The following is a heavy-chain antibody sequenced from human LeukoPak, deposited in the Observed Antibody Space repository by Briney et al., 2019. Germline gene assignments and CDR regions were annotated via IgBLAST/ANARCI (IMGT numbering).Heavy chain of an antibody. CDR3: ASSRGCSSTSCYVGGGWYYYYGMDV. J-gene: IGHJ6*04. D-gene: IGHD2-2*01. Sequence: SVKVSCKASGGTFSSYAISWVRQAPGQGLEWMRGIIPTFGTANYAQKFQGRVTITADESTSTAYMELSSLRSEDTAVYYCASSRGCSSTSCYVGGGWYYYYGMDVWGKGTTVTVSS. CDR1: GGTFSSYA. V-gene: IGHV1-69*13. CDR2: IIPTFGTA.